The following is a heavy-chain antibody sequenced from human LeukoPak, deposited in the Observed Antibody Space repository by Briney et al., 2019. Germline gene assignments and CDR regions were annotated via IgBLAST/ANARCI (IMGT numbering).Heavy chain of an antibody. CDR3: AKGTSGYSYVKNY. CDR2: ISGSGGST. D-gene: IGHD5-18*01. J-gene: IGHJ4*02. Sequence: GGSLRLSCAASGFTFSSYAMSWVRQAPGKGLESVSAISGSGGSTYYADSVKGRFTISRDNSKNTLYLQMNSLRAEDTAVYYCAKGTSGYSYVKNYWGQGTLVTVSS. V-gene: IGHV3-23*01. CDR1: GFTFSSYA.